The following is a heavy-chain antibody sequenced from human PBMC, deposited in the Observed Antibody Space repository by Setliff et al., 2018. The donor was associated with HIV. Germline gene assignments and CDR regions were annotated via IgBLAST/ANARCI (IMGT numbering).Heavy chain of an antibody. CDR2: VTHSGRT. V-gene: IGHV4-34*01. Sequence: PSETLSLTCAVYGGSFSGYYWSWIRQPPGKGLEWIGEVTHSGRTNYNPSLESRVTTSVDTSKKQFSLRLTSVTAADTAVYYCARMYSGYDWSPAGARTRYFDYWGQGTLVTVSS. CDR3: ARMYSGYDWSPAGARTRYFDY. CDR1: GGSFSGYY. J-gene: IGHJ4*02. D-gene: IGHD5-12*01.